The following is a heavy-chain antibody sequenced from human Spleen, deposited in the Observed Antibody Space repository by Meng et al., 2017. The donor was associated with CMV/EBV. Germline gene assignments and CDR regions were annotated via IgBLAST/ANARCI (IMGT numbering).Heavy chain of an antibody. CDR1: GYTFTGYY. Sequence: QVQLVQSGAEVKKPGASVKVSCKASGYTFTGYYMHWVRQAPGQGLEWMGWINPNSGATRYSQKFQGRVTMTRDTSITTLYMELGRLTSDDTAVYYCARDNAGNSFEYWGQGTLVTVSS. V-gene: IGHV1-2*02. D-gene: IGHD6-13*01. CDR3: ARDNAGNSFEY. CDR2: INPNSGAT. J-gene: IGHJ4*02.